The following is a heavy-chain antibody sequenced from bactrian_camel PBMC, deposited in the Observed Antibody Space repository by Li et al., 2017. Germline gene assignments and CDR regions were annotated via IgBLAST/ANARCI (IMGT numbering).Heavy chain of an antibody. Sequence: VQLVESGGGLVQPGGSLKLSCAASGFTFTTYNMSWVRQAPGKGLEWVSAINSGGGSTYYADSVKGRFTISKDNAKNTLYLQMNSLKPEDAAMYYCAAGRLRNGYCYSLLNNMAYNNWGQGTQVTV. CDR1: GFTFTTYN. CDR2: INSGGGST. CDR3: AAGRLRNGYCYSLLNNMAYNN. D-gene: IGHD2*01. J-gene: IGHJ4*01. V-gene: IGHV3S40*01.